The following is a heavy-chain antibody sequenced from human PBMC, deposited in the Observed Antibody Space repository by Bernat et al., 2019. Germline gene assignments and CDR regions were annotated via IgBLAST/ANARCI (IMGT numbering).Heavy chain of an antibody. V-gene: IGHV4-38-2*02. J-gene: IGHJ3*02. CDR1: GYSISSGYY. Sequence: QVQLQESGPGLVKPSETLSLTCAVSGYSISSGYYWGWIRQPPGKGLEWIGSIYHSGSTYYNPSLKSRVTISVDTSKNQCSLKLKSVTAADTAVYFCARDLSGGSHAFDIWGQGTVVTVSS. D-gene: IGHD2-15*01. CDR2: IYHSGST. CDR3: ARDLSGGSHAFDI.